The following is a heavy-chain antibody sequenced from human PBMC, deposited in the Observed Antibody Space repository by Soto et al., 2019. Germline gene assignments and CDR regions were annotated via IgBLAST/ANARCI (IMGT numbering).Heavy chain of an antibody. CDR3: ARESLRYDSSGYYLDFDY. D-gene: IGHD3-22*01. CDR2: IYYSGST. J-gene: IGHJ4*02. CDR1: GGSISSGGYY. Sequence: QVQLQESGPGLVKPSQTLSLTCTVSGGSISSGGYYWSWIRQHPGKGLEWIGYIYYSGSTYYNPSLKSRVTISVDTSNNQFSLKLSSVTAADTAVYYCARESLRYDSSGYYLDFDYWGQGTLVTVSS. V-gene: IGHV4-31*03.